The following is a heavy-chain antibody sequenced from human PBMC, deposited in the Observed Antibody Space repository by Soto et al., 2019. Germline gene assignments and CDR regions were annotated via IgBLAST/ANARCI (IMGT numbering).Heavy chain of an antibody. J-gene: IGHJ6*03. V-gene: IGHV1-18*01. D-gene: IGHD2-2*01. CDR1: GYTFSSFA. Sequence: GASVKVSCKASGYTFSSFAISWVRQAPGHGLEWMGWVSAYNGDTNYAQKFQGRVTMTTNTSTITAYMEMSSLRSEDTAVYYCARGQYQLLTVYYYYMDVWGKGTTVTVSS. CDR3: ARGQYQLLTVYYYYMDV. CDR2: VSAYNGDT.